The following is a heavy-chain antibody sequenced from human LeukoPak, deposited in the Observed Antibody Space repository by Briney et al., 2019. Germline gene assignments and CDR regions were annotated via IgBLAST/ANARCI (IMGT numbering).Heavy chain of an antibody. CDR1: GYTFTSYG. CDR2: ISAYSGNT. D-gene: IGHD3-22*01. J-gene: IGHJ4*02. CDR3: ARGSSNSIRYYDSSGHFDY. V-gene: IGHV1-18*01. Sequence: ASVKVSCKASGYTFTSYGISWVRQAPGQGLEWMGWISAYSGNTNYAQKLQGRVTMTTDTSTSTAYMELRSLRSDDTAVYYCARGSSNSIRYYDSSGHFDYWGQGTLVTVSS.